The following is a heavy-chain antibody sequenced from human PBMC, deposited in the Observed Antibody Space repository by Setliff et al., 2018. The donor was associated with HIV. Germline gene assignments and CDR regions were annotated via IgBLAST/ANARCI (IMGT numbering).Heavy chain of an antibody. CDR1: GGSVSSGSYY. V-gene: IGHV4-61*02. CDR3: ARALPRAFDI. CDR2: IYTSGST. Sequence: SETLSLTCTVSGGSVSSGSYYWSWIRQPAGKGLQWIGRIYTSGSTNYNPSLKSRVTISVDTSKNQFSLRLSSVTAADTAVYYCARALPRAFDIWGQGTMVTVSS. J-gene: IGHJ3*02.